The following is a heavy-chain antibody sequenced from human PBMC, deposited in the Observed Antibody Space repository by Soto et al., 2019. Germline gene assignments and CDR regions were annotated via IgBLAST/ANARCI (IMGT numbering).Heavy chain of an antibody. CDR1: GFTFSSYS. CDR2: ISSSSSTI. CDR3: HVGSSWYTPSFDY. D-gene: IGHD6-13*01. V-gene: IGHV3-48*02. J-gene: IGHJ4*02. Sequence: EVQLVESGGGLVQPGGSLRLSCAASGFTFSSYSMNWVRQAPGKGLEWVSYISSSSSTIYYADSVKGRFTISRDNAKNSLYLQMNSLRDEDTAVYYCHVGSSWYTPSFDYWGQGTLVTVSS.